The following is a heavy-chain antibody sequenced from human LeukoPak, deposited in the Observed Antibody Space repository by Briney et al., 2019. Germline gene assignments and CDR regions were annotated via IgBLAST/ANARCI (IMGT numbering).Heavy chain of an antibody. Sequence: PGGSLRLSCAASGFTFSNAWMSWVRQAPGKGLEWVGRIKSKTDGGTTDYAAPVKGRFIISRDDSKNTLYLQMNSLKTEDTAVYYCTTGIYYGSYFDYWGQGTLVTVSS. D-gene: IGHD3-10*01. CDR1: GFTFSNAW. J-gene: IGHJ4*02. V-gene: IGHV3-15*01. CDR3: TTGIYYGSYFDY. CDR2: IKSKTDGGTT.